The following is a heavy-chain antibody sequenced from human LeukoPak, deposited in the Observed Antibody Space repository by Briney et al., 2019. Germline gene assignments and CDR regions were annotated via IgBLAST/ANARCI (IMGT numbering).Heavy chain of an antibody. CDR3: ARAPANKYDSRLPEDY. J-gene: IGHJ4*02. D-gene: IGHD3-22*01. V-gene: IGHV1-46*01. CDR1: GYTFTMYY. Sequence: ASVKVSCKASGYTFTMYYMHWVRQAPGQGLEWMGIINPSDGTISYAQKFQGRVTMTRDTSTSTVYMELSSLRSEDTAVYYCARAPANKYDSRLPEDYWGQGTLVTVSS. CDR2: INPSDGTI.